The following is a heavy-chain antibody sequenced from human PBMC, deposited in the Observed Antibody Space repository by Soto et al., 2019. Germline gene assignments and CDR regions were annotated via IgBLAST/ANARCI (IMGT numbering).Heavy chain of an antibody. J-gene: IGHJ4*02. CDR2: ISSSSSYI. CDR3: ARVWGAVATGRTNDY. D-gene: IGHD6-19*01. V-gene: IGHV3-21*01. Sequence: SGGSLRLSCAASGFTFSSYSMNWVRQAPGKGLEWVSSISSSSSYIYYADSVKGRFTISRDNAKNSLYLQMNSLRAEDTAVYYCARVWGAVATGRTNDYWGQGTLVTVSS. CDR1: GFTFSSYS.